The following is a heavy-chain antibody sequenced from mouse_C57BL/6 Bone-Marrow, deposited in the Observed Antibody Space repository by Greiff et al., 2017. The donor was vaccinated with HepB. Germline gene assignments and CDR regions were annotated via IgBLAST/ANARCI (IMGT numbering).Heavy chain of an antibody. D-gene: IGHD3-2*02. CDR3: ARPAQGY. Sequence: QVQLQQPGAELVKPGASVKLSCKASGYTFTSYWMQWVKQRPGQGLEWIGEIDPSDSYTNYNQKFKGKATLTVDTSSSTAYMQLSSLTSEDSAVYYCARPAQGYWGQGTTLTVSS. CDR2: IDPSDSYT. J-gene: IGHJ2*01. CDR1: GYTFTSYW. V-gene: IGHV1-50*01.